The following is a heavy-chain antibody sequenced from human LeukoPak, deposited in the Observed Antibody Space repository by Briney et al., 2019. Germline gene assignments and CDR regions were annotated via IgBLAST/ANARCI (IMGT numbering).Heavy chain of an antibody. CDR3: ARLGRGYSYGRDEYYFDY. CDR1: DGSFSGYY. Sequence: SQTLSPTCAVYDGSFSGYYWSWIRQPTGKGLEWIGEINHSGSTNYNPSLKSRVTISVDTSKNQFSLKLSSVTAADTAVYYCARLGRGYSYGRDEYYFDYWVQGTLVTVSS. D-gene: IGHD5-18*01. V-gene: IGHV4-34*01. CDR2: INHSGST. J-gene: IGHJ4*02.